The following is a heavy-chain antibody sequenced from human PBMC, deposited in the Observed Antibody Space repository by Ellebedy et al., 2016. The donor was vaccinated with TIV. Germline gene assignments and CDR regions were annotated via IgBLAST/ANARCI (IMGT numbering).Heavy chain of an antibody. CDR1: GGTFSSYA. Sequence: ASVKVSCKASGGTFSSYAISWVRQAPGQGLEWMGIINPSGGSSSYAQKFQGRVTMTRDRSTGTVYMELSSLQSEDTAVYYCARSYGDPDYWGQGTLVTVSS. CDR3: ARSYGDPDY. J-gene: IGHJ4*02. D-gene: IGHD4-17*01. V-gene: IGHV1-46*01. CDR2: INPSGGSS.